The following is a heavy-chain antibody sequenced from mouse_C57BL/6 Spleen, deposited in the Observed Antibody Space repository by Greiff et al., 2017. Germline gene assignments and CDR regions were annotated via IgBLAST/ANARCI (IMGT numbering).Heavy chain of an antibody. V-gene: IGHV1-82*01. CDR2: IYPGDGDT. Sequence: QVQLQQSGPELVKPGASVKISCKASGYAFSSSWMNWVKQRPGKGLEWIGRIYPGDGDTNYNGKFKGKATLTADKSSSTAYMQLSSLTSEDSAVYCGARREDYYGSSSDWYFDVWGTGTTVTVSS. D-gene: IGHD1-1*01. CDR3: ARREDYYGSSSDWYFDV. CDR1: GYAFSSSW. J-gene: IGHJ1*03.